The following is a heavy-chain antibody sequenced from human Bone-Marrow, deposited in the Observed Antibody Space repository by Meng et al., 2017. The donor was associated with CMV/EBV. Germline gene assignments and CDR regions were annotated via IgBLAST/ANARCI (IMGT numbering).Heavy chain of an antibody. V-gene: IGHV4-39*01. J-gene: IGHJ4*02. CDR2: VYYNESV. Sequence: ITSTSYYWAWIRQPPGKDLDWIGSVYYNESVYYNPSLQSRVAMSVDTSKNQFSLKLTSVTAADTAVYYCATQPTYFYHTAGYYLESWGQGILVTVSS. D-gene: IGHD3-22*01. CDR3: ATQPTYFYHTAGYYLES. CDR1: ITSTSYY.